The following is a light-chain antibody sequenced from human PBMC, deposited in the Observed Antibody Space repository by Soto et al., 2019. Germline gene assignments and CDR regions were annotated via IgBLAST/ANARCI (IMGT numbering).Light chain of an antibody. Sequence: AIQMTQSLSSLSASVGDRVTITCRASQGIRNELAWYQQRPGRAPNLLIYASSNLQTGVPSRFRGSGSGTDFTLTISSLQPEDFATYYCLQDYSYPQTFGQGTKVEV. V-gene: IGKV1-6*01. J-gene: IGKJ1*01. CDR3: LQDYSYPQT. CDR2: ASS. CDR1: QGIRNE.